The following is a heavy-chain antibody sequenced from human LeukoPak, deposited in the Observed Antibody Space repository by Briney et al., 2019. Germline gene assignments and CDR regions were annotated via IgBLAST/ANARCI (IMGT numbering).Heavy chain of an antibody. J-gene: IGHJ4*02. V-gene: IGHV3-23*01. Sequence: GGSLRLSCAASGFTFSSYAMSWVRQAPGKGLEWVSAISGSYISTYYADSVKGRFTISRDNSKNTLYLQMNSLRAEDTAVYYCAKGFLGYYFDYWGQGTLVTVSS. CDR2: ISGSYIST. D-gene: IGHD7-27*01. CDR1: GFTFSSYA. CDR3: AKGFLGYYFDY.